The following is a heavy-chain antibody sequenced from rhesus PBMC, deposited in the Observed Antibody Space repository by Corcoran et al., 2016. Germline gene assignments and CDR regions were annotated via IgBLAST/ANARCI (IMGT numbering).Heavy chain of an antibody. CDR3: ARQRLCSGWPADY. V-gene: IGHV4-99*01. CDR2: ISVIGGST. CDR1: GYSISSGYY. J-gene: IGHJ4*01. D-gene: IGHD6-31*01. Sequence: QVQLQESGPGLVKPSETLYLTCAVSGYSISSGYYWVWIRQLPGKGLEYIVYISVIGGSTYYIPSLKSRFTISHDTSKNQFSLKLSSVTAADPAVYYCARQRLCSGWPADYWGQGVLVTVSS.